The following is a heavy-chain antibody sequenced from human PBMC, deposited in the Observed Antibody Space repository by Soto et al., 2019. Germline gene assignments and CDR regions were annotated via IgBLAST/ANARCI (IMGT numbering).Heavy chain of an antibody. CDR3: ARVFLYYYDSRDYYFDY. V-gene: IGHV3-20*04. J-gene: IGHJ4*02. Sequence: GGSLRLSCAASGFTFDDYGMSWVRQAPGKGLEWVSGINWNGGSTGYADSVKGRFTISRDNAKNSLYLQMNSLRAEDTALYYCARVFLYYYDSRDYYFDYWGQGTLVTVSS. CDR2: INWNGGST. D-gene: IGHD3-22*01. CDR1: GFTFDDYG.